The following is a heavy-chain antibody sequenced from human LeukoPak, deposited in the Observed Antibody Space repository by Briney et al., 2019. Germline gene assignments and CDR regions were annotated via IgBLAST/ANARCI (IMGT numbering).Heavy chain of an antibody. J-gene: IGHJ5*02. CDR1: GYTFTSYD. D-gene: IGHD3-9*01. CDR2: MNPNSGNT. Sequence: ASVKVSCKASGYTFTSYDINWVRQATGQGLEWMGWMNPNSGNTGYAQKFQGRFTMTRNTSISTAYMELSSLRSEDTAVYYCARLGSSGAYYDILTGYVNWFDPWGQGTLVTVSS. CDR3: ARLGSSGAYYDILTGYVNWFDP. V-gene: IGHV1-8*01.